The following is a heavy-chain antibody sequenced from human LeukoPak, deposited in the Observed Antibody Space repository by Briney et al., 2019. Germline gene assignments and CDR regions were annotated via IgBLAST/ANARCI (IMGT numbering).Heavy chain of an antibody. J-gene: IGHJ4*02. D-gene: IGHD3-22*01. CDR1: VGSFSSYY. Sequence: PSETLSLTSTVSVGSFSSYYGTWFRQPAGKELEWFGRIYTSGSTNYNPSLKSRVTISVDKSKNQFSLKLSSVTAADTAVYYCARGGAVVFSGSIKYYFDYWGQGTLVTVSS. CDR2: IYTSGST. CDR3: ARGGAVVFSGSIKYYFDY. V-gene: IGHV4-4*07.